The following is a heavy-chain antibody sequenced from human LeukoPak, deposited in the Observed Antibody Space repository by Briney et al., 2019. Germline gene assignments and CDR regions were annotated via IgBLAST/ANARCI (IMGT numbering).Heavy chain of an antibody. Sequence: PGGSLRLSCAASGFTFSSYWMSWVRQAPGKGLEWVANIKQDGSEKYYVDSVKGRFTISRDNAKNSLYLQMNSLRAEDTAVYYCARGGYFDWLFPFDYWGQGTLVTVSS. D-gene: IGHD3-9*01. J-gene: IGHJ4*02. CDR2: IKQDGSEK. V-gene: IGHV3-7*01. CDR1: GFTFSSYW. CDR3: ARGGYFDWLFPFDY.